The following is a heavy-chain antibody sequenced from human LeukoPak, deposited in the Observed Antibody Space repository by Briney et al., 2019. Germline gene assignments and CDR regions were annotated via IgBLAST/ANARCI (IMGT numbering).Heavy chain of an antibody. CDR2: ISSDGSNK. CDR1: GFTFSTYI. CDR3: AKDQEWEQYYFDY. V-gene: IGHV3-30*04. Sequence: GRSLRLSCAASGFTFSTYILHWVRQAPGKGLEWVVVISSDGSNKYYADSVKGRFTISRDNSKNTLYLQMNSLRAEDTAVYYCAKDQEWEQYYFDYWGQGTLVTVSS. J-gene: IGHJ4*02. D-gene: IGHD1-26*01.